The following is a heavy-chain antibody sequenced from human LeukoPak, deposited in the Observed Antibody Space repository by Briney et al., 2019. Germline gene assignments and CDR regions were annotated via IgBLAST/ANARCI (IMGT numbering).Heavy chain of an antibody. V-gene: IGHV3-53*01. Sequence: PGGSLRLSCAASGFTVSSNHMDWVRQAPGKGLEWVSVIYSGGSTDYADSVKGRFTISRDNSKNTLYLQMNSLRAEDTAVYYCAKGRYCSGGSCYPHFDYWGQGTLVTVSS. CDR3: AKGRYCSGGSCYPHFDY. D-gene: IGHD2-15*01. CDR2: IYSGGST. CDR1: GFTVSSNH. J-gene: IGHJ4*02.